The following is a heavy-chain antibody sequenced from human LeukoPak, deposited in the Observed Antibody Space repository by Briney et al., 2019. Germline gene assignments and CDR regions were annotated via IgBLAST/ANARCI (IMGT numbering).Heavy chain of an antibody. CDR3: AKALEDYYDSSGYILGAFDI. D-gene: IGHD3-22*01. J-gene: IGHJ3*02. Sequence: GGTLRLSCAASGFSFSSYGMNWVRQAPGKGLEWVSAISGSGGSTYYADSVKGRFTISRDNSKNTLYLQMNSLRAEDTAVYYCAKALEDYYDSSGYILGAFDIWGQGTMVTVSS. CDR2: ISGSGGST. CDR1: GFSFSSYG. V-gene: IGHV3-23*01.